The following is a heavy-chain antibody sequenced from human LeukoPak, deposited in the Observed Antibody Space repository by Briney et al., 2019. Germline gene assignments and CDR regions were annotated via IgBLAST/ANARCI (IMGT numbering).Heavy chain of an antibody. D-gene: IGHD1/OR15-1a*01. V-gene: IGHV4-30-4*08. CDR1: GGSFRSRNYL. CDR2: ISYSGSA. J-gene: IGHJ3*02. CDR3: AREVNIQADSDAFDI. Sequence: TSETLSLTCTVSGGSFRSRNYLWSWIRQTLGEGLEWIGYISYSGSAYYNPSLKSRVTISIDTSNSQFSLRLRSVTAADTAVYYCAREVNIQADSDAFDIWGPGTTVTVSS.